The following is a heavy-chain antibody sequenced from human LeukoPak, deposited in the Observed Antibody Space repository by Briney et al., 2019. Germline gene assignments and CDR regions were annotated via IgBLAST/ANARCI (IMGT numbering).Heavy chain of an antibody. D-gene: IGHD5-12*01. Sequence: SETLSLTCTVSGGSISSYYWSWIRQPPGKGLEWIGYIYYSGSTNYNPSLKSRVTISIDTSKNQFSLKLSSVTAADTAVYYCARVSGYDWESFYDYWGRGTLVTVSS. CDR3: ARVSGYDWESFYDY. J-gene: IGHJ4*02. V-gene: IGHV4-59*01. CDR2: IYYSGST. CDR1: GGSISSYY.